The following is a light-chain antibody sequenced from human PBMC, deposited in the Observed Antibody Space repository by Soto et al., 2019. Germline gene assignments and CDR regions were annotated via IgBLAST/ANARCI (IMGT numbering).Light chain of an antibody. CDR3: QQYNNWPRT. CDR1: QSVSSN. V-gene: IGKV3-15*01. J-gene: IGKJ1*01. CDR2: ATS. Sequence: EIVMTQSPATLSVSPGERATLSCRASQSVSSNLAWYQHKPGQAPRLLIYATSTRATGFPARFSASGSGTEFTLTISSLQSEDFVVYYCQQYNNWPRTFGQGTKVEIK.